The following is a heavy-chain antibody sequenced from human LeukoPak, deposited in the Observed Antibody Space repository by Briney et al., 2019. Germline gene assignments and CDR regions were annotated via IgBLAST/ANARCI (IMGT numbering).Heavy chain of an antibody. CDR2: ISSSNDYT. Sequence: PGGSLTLSCAASGFTFSGYYMTWIRQAPGKGRGWVSSISSSNDYTSYADSVKGRFTISRDNAKNSLYLQMNSLRAEDTAVYYCARESSSSSSFDYWGQGTLVTVSS. CDR3: ARESSSSSSFDY. D-gene: IGHD6-13*01. J-gene: IGHJ4*02. CDR1: GFTFSGYY. V-gene: IGHV3-11*05.